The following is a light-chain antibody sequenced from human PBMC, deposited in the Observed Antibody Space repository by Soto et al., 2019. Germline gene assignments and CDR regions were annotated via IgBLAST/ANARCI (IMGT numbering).Light chain of an antibody. CDR3: QQYESYSPLT. J-gene: IGKJ4*01. Sequence: DIQMTQSPSTLSATVGDRVTITWRASQDIRNDLGWYQQKPGKAPKRLIYAASSLQSGVPSRFSGSGSGTEFTLTISSLQPDDFGTYYCQQYESYSPLTFGGGTKVDI. V-gene: IGKV1-17*01. CDR2: AAS. CDR1: QDIRND.